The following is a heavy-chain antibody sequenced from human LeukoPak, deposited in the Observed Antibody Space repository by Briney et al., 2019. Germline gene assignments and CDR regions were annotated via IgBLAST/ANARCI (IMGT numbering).Heavy chain of an antibody. Sequence: GDSVKLSCKASGYTFTSYGISWVRQAPGQGLEWLGWINAYTGDAKYARKVQGRVTMTTDTSANTAYMELWNLRSDDTAVYYCAAALRRRPYCSGGSCFDYWGQGTRVTVSS. V-gene: IGHV1-18*01. CDR2: INAYTGDA. CDR3: AAALRRRPYCSGGSCFDY. J-gene: IGHJ4*02. CDR1: GYTFTSYG. D-gene: IGHD2-15*01.